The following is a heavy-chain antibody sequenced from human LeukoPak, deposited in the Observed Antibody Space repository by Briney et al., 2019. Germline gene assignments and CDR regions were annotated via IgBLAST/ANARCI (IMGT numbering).Heavy chain of an antibody. J-gene: IGHJ4*02. Sequence: GASVKVSCKASGGTFSSYAISWVRQAPGQGLEWMGRIIPILGIANYAQKFQGRVTITADKSTSTAYMELSSLRSEDTAVYYCARESEKWELRPRFDYWGQGTLVTVSS. D-gene: IGHD1-26*01. V-gene: IGHV1-69*04. CDR2: IIPILGIA. CDR1: GGTFSSYA. CDR3: ARESEKWELRPRFDY.